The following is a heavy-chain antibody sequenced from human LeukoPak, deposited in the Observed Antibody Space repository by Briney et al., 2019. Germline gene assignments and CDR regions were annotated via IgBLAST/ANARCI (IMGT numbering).Heavy chain of an antibody. Sequence: PGGSLRLSCAASGFTFSSYDMHWVRQAPGKGLEWVAVISYDGSNKYYADSVKGRFTISRDNSKNTLYLQMNSLRAEDTAVYYCAKPTYYYDSSGYLFDYWGQGTLVTVSS. CDR1: GFTFSSYD. V-gene: IGHV3-30*18. CDR3: AKPTYYYDSSGYLFDY. J-gene: IGHJ4*02. CDR2: ISYDGSNK. D-gene: IGHD3-22*01.